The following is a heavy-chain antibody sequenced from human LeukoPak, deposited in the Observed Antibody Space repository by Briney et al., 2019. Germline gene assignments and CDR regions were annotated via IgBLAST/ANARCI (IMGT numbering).Heavy chain of an antibody. D-gene: IGHD3-22*01. V-gene: IGHV3-30*04. CDR2: ISYDGSNT. CDR1: GFTFSSYA. CDR3: ARDVKNFYYDSSGYYRTALGY. Sequence: GGSLRLSCAASGFTFSSYAMHWVRQAPGKGLEWVALISYDGSNTYYADSVKGRFTISRDNSKNTLYLQMNSLRAEDTAVYYCARDVKNFYYDSSGYYRTALGYWGQGTLVTVSS. J-gene: IGHJ4*02.